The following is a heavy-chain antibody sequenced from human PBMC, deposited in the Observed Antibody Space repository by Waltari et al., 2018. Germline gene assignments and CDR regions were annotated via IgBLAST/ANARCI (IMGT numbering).Heavy chain of an antibody. V-gene: IGHV3-48*03. CDR1: GFTFSRYE. J-gene: IGHJ4*02. Sequence: EVQLVESGGGLVQPGGSLRLSCAASGFTFSRYEMNWVRQAPGKGLEWVSYISSSGSTIYYADSVKGRFTISRDNAKNSLYLQMNSLRAEDTAVYYCARGSSSSMDFDYWGQGTLVTVSS. CDR3: ARGSSSSMDFDY. D-gene: IGHD6-6*01. CDR2: ISSSGSTI.